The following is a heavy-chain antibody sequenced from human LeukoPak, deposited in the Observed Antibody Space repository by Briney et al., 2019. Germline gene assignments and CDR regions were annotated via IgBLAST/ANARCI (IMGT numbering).Heavy chain of an antibody. Sequence: GGSLRLSCAASGFTFSSYSMNWVRQAPGKGLEWVSSISSSSHYIHYADSVKGRFTISRDNAKNSLYLQMNSLRAEDTAVYYCARGRGSGNDLDCSGQGTLVTVSS. V-gene: IGHV3-21*01. J-gene: IGHJ4*02. CDR2: ISSSSHYI. D-gene: IGHD3-16*01. CDR1: GFTFSSYS. CDR3: ARGRGSGNDLDC.